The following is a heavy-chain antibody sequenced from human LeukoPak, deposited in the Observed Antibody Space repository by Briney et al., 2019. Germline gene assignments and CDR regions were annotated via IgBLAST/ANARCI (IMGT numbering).Heavy chain of an antibody. CDR2: ISGSGGST. J-gene: IGHJ1*01. CDR1: GFTFSSYA. Sequence: GGSLRLSCAASGFTFSSYAMSWVRQAPGKGLEWVSAISGSGGSTHYADSVKGRFTISRDNSKNTLYLQMNSLRAEDTAVYYCAKDKSYYEFEYFQHWGQGTLVTVSS. V-gene: IGHV3-23*01. CDR3: AKDKSYYEFEYFQH. D-gene: IGHD1-26*01.